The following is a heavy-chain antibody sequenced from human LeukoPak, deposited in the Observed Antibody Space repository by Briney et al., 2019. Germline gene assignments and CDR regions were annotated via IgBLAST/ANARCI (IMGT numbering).Heavy chain of an antibody. Sequence: GGSLRLSCADSGFTFSSYEMNWVRQAPGKGLEWVSYISSSGSTIYYADSVKGRFTISRDNAKNSLYLQMNSLRAEDTAVYYCARDGWGGYPDYWGQGTLVTVSS. J-gene: IGHJ4*02. V-gene: IGHV3-48*03. CDR1: GFTFSSYE. CDR3: ARDGWGGYPDY. CDR2: ISSSGSTI. D-gene: IGHD6-19*01.